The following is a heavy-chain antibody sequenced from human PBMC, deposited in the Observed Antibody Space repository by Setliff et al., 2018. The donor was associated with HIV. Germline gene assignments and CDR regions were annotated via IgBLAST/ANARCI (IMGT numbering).Heavy chain of an antibody. CDR1: GYTFTSYG. V-gene: IGHV1-3*01. D-gene: IGHD6-13*01. Sequence: ASVKVSCKASGYTFTSYGITWVRQAPGQGLDWMGWINAGNGNTKYSQMFQGIVTITRDISASTAYMELSSLRSEDTAVYYCARGYSIALGWFDPWGQGTLVTVSS. J-gene: IGHJ5*02. CDR3: ARGYSIALGWFDP. CDR2: INAGNGNT.